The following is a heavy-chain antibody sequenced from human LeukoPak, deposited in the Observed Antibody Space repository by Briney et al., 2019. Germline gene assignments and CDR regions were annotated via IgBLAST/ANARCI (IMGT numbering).Heavy chain of an antibody. V-gene: IGHV4-59*01. CDR2: IYYSGST. Sequence: PSETLSLTCTVSGGSISSYYWSWIRQPPGKGLEWVGYIYYSGSTTYNPSLKSRVTISLDKSKNQFSLKLSSVTAADAAVYYCARGWVEQQLVRDDGFDIWGQGTMVTVSS. J-gene: IGHJ3*02. CDR3: ARGWVEQQLVRDDGFDI. D-gene: IGHD6-13*01. CDR1: GGSISSYY.